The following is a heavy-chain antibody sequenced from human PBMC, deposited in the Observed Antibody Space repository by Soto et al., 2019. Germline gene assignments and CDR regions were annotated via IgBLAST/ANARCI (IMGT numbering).Heavy chain of an antibody. CDR2: VSPKSGNT. CDR1: GYNFFDYG. CDR3: ARGRTVSSIGPLLV. Sequence: QIQLVQSGAEVKKPGASVKVSCKASGYNFFDYGVSWVRQAPGQGLEWMGWVSPKSGNTDNARKVQVRVTMTTDISTGTAYMELRGLISDDTGVYYCARGRTVSSIGPLLVWGQGTLVSVSS. D-gene: IGHD1-1*01. V-gene: IGHV1-18*01. J-gene: IGHJ1*01.